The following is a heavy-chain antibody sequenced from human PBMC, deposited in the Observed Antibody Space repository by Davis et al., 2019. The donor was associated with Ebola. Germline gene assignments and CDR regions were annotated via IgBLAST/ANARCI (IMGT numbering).Heavy chain of an antibody. CDR3: AKFTSHWLWSPYGLDV. Sequence: PSETLSLTCTVSGASIKSNNWSWIRQPPGKGLEWIGYIYNVGSTDYNPSLESRVTISFVTSKSQLSLKLTSVTAADTGVYYCAKFTSHWLWSPYGLDVWGRGTTVSVSS. CDR1: GASIKSNN. D-gene: IGHD3-3*01. J-gene: IGHJ6*02. CDR2: IYNVGST. V-gene: IGHV4-59*13.